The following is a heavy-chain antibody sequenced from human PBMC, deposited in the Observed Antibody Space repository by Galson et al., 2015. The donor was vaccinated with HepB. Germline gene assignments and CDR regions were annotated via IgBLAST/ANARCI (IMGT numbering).Heavy chain of an antibody. Sequence: SLRLSCAASGFTFRNYRMSWVRQAPGKGLEWVSAISGSGSSTYYGDSVKGRFTISRDNSKNTLYLQMSSLRAEDTAVYYCAKDGREYQLLTAFDYWGQGTLVTVSS. CDR1: GFTFRNYR. J-gene: IGHJ4*02. CDR3: AKDGREYQLLTAFDY. D-gene: IGHD2-2*01. V-gene: IGHV3-23*01. CDR2: ISGSGSST.